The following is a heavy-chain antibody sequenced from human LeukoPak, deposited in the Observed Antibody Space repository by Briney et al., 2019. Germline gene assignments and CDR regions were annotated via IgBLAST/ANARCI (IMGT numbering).Heavy chain of an antibody. V-gene: IGHV1-46*01. CDR1: GYTFTGYY. J-gene: IGHJ6*02. Sequence: ASVKVSCKASGYTFTGYYMHWVRQAPGQGLEWMGIINPSGGSTSYAQKFQGRVTMTRDTSTSTVYMELSSLRSEDTAVYYCARAYSSSSEYYYYGMDVWGQGTTVTVSS. CDR2: INPSGGST. CDR3: ARAYSSSSEYYYYGMDV. D-gene: IGHD6-6*01.